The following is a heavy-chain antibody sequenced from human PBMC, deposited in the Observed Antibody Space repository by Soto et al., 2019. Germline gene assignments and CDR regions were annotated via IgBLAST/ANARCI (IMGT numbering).Heavy chain of an antibody. J-gene: IGHJ4*02. CDR1: GFTFSNAW. Sequence: EVQQVESGGGLVEPGGSLRLSCAASGFTFSNAWMNWVRQAPGKGLEWVARIKSKAAGGTTDYASPVKGRFTISRDDSTNTLYLQMNSLKTEDTALYYCITDLPGGHSDYFDYWGQGTLVTVSS. CDR2: IKSKAAGGTT. CDR3: ITDLPGGHSDYFDY. D-gene: IGHD5-12*01. V-gene: IGHV3-15*01.